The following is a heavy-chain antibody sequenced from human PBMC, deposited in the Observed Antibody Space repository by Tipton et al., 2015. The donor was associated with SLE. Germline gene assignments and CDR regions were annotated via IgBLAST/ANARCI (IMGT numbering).Heavy chain of an antibody. V-gene: IGHV4-59*11. CDR3: ARGRLGDSQHHFDY. CDR2: INHSGST. CDR1: GGSIRSHY. D-gene: IGHD1-26*01. Sequence: GLVKPSETLSLTCTVSGGSIRSHYWSWIRQPPGKGLEWIGEINHSGSTNYNPSLKSRVTISVDTSKNQFSLKVSSVTAADTAVYYCARGRLGDSQHHFDYWGQGTLVTVSS. J-gene: IGHJ4*02.